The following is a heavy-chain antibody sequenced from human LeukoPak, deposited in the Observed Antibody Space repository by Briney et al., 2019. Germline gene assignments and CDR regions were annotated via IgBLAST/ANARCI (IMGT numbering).Heavy chain of an antibody. Sequence: GGSLRLSCATSGFTFRTSGVHWVRQAPGKGLEWVALMSSDGINTYYADSVKGRFTVSRDSSKDILYLQMSSLRADDTAIYYCAKDHAGSGRAFEYWGQGTLVTVSS. CDR1: GFTFRTSG. J-gene: IGHJ4*02. V-gene: IGHV3-30*04. D-gene: IGHD3-10*01. CDR3: AKDHAGSGRAFEY. CDR2: MSSDGINT.